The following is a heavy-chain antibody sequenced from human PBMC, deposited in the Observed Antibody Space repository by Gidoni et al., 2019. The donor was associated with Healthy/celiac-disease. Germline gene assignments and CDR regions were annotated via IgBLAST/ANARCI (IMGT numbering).Heavy chain of an antibody. CDR3: ARIGGIAARRGWFDP. CDR2: MNHNSATT. D-gene: IGHD6-6*01. Sequence: QVQLVQSGAEVKKPGASVNVSCRASGYTFTSFDLNWVRQATGQGLEWMGWMNHNSATTGYAQKFQGRVTMTRNTSISTAYMELSSLRSEDTAVYYCARIGGIAARRGWFDPWGQGTLVTVSS. CDR1: GYTFTSFD. V-gene: IGHV1-8*01. J-gene: IGHJ5*02.